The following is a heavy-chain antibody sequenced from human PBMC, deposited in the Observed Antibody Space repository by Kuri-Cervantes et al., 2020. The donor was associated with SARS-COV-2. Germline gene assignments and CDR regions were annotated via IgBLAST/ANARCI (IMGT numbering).Heavy chain of an antibody. CDR3: ARGGYVVYYYYYGMDV. CDR1: GESFSGYY. D-gene: IGHD5-12*01. J-gene: IGHJ6*02. Sequence: SETLSLTCAVYGESFSGYYWTWIRQPPGKGLEWIGEINHRGSADYNPSLKSRVTISVDTSKNQFSLKLSSVTAADTAVYYCARGGYVVYYYYYGMDVWGQGTTVT. V-gene: IGHV4-34*01. CDR2: INHRGSA.